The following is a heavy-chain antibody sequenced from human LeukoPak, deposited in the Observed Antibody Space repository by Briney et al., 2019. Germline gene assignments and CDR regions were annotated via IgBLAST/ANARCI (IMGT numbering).Heavy chain of an antibody. CDR3: ANVGGGLRWTFDY. CDR1: GFTFSSYA. CDR2: ISGSGGST. Sequence: GGSLRLSCAASGFTFSSYAMSWVRQAPGKGLEWVSAISGSGGSTYYADSVKGRFTISRDNSKNTLYLQMNSLRAEDTAVYYCANVGGGLRWTFDYWGQGTLVTVSS. J-gene: IGHJ4*02. V-gene: IGHV3-23*01. D-gene: IGHD4-23*01.